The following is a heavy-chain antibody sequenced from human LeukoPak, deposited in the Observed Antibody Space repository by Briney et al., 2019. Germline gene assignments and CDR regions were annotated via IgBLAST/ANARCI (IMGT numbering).Heavy chain of an antibody. J-gene: IGHJ6*03. D-gene: IGHD2-15*01. Sequence: ASVKVSCKASGYTFTGYYMHWVRQAPGQGLEWMGWINPNSGGTYYAQKFQGRVTMTRDTSISTAYMELSRLRSDDTAVYYCARALGYCSGGFCRMPSDYYCYYMDVWGKGTTVTVSS. V-gene: IGHV1-2*02. CDR3: ARALGYCSGGFCRMPSDYYCYYMDV. CDR1: GYTFTGYY. CDR2: INPNSGGT.